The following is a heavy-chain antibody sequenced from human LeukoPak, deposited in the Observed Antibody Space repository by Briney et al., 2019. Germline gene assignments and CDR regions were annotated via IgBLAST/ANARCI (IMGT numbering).Heavy chain of an antibody. Sequence: SGGSLRLSCAASGFIFSSYGMNWVRQAPGKGLEWVSYISSSSSTIHYADSVKGRFTISRDNAKNSLYLQMNSLRAEDTAVYYCARVFIGDYGDYQFDYWGQGTLVTVSS. V-gene: IGHV3-48*01. J-gene: IGHJ4*02. D-gene: IGHD4-17*01. CDR3: ARVFIGDYGDYQFDY. CDR1: GFIFSSYG. CDR2: ISSSSSTI.